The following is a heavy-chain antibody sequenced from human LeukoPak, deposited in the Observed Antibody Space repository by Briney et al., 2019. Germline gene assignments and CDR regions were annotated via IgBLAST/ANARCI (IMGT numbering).Heavy chain of an antibody. CDR2: IKQDGSKK. Sequence: GGSLRLSCAASGFTFSNYWMSWVRQAPGKGLEWVANIKQDGSKKNYVDSVKGRFTTSRDNANNSLYLQMNSLRADDTAVYYCARERDAGDNWGQGTLVTVSS. J-gene: IGHJ4*02. V-gene: IGHV3-7*04. CDR1: GFTFSNYW. CDR3: ARERDAGDN.